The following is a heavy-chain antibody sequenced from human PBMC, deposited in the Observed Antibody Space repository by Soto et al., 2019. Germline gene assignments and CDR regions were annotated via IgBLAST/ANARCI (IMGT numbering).Heavy chain of an antibody. V-gene: IGHV3-66*01. Sequence: EVQLVESGGGLVQPGGSLRLSCAASGFTVSSNYMSWVRQAPGKGLEWVSVIYSGGSTYYADSVKGRCTISRDNSKNTLYLQMNSLRAEDTAVYYCAREMRWFGDPYYYYYMDVWGKGTTVTVSS. CDR3: AREMRWFGDPYYYYYMDV. D-gene: IGHD3-10*01. J-gene: IGHJ6*03. CDR1: GFTVSSNY. CDR2: IYSGGST.